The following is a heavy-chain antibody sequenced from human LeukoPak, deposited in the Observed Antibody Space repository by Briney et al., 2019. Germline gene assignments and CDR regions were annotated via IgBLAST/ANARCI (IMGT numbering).Heavy chain of an antibody. CDR1: GFTFSSYS. CDR2: ISSSSSYI. V-gene: IGHV3-21*01. CDR3: ARDRGDYGSGSYYNGLDY. J-gene: IGHJ4*02. Sequence: GGSLRLSCAASGFTFSSYSVNWVRQAPGKGLERVSSISSSSSYIYYADSVKGRFTISRDNAKNSLYLQMNSLRAEDTAVYYCARDRGDYGSGSYYNGLDYWGQGTLVTVSS. D-gene: IGHD3-10*01.